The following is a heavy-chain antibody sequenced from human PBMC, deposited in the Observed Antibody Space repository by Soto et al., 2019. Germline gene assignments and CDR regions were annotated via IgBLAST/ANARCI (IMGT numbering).Heavy chain of an antibody. D-gene: IGHD5-12*01. CDR2: IIPIFGTA. J-gene: IGHJ6*02. Sequence: SVKVSCKASGGTFSSYAISWVRQAPGQGLEWMGGIIPIFGTANYAQKFQGRVTITADESTSTAYMELSSLRSEDTAVYYCASPKAHSGYDFAPTNYYGMDVWGQGTTVTVSS. CDR3: ASPKAHSGYDFAPTNYYGMDV. V-gene: IGHV1-69*13. CDR1: GGTFSSYA.